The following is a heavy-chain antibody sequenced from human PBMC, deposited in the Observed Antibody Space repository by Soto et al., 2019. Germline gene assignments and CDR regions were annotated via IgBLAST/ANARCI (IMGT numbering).Heavy chain of an antibody. CDR1: GGTFSSYT. J-gene: IGHJ6*03. V-gene: IGHV1-69*02. CDR2: IIPILGIA. Sequence: SVKVSCKASGGTFSSYTISWVRQAPGQGLERMGRIIPILGIANYAQKIQGRVTITADKSTSTAYKELSSLRPEDTAVYFCASFNGSGSYSYYYYMDVWGKGTTVTVSS. CDR3: ASFNGSGSYSYYYYMDV. D-gene: IGHD3-10*01.